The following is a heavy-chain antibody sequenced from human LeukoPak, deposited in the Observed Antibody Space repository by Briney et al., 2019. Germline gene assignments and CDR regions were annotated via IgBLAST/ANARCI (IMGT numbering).Heavy chain of an antibody. CDR2: IIPILGIA. Sequence: VASVKVSCKASGGTFSSYAISWERQAPGQGLEWMGRIIPILGIANYAQKFQGRVTITADKSTSTAYMELSSLRSEDTAVYYCARDHGGDCSSTSCYAGDYWGQGTLVTVSS. D-gene: IGHD2-2*01. J-gene: IGHJ4*02. V-gene: IGHV1-69*04. CDR3: ARDHGGDCSSTSCYAGDY. CDR1: GGTFSSYA.